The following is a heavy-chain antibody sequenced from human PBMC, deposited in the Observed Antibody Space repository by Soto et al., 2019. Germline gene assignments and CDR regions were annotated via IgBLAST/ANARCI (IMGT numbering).Heavy chain of an antibody. CDR2: ISSSSSTI. CDR3: ARGRIAAAGRWFEP. V-gene: IGHV3-48*01. D-gene: IGHD6-13*01. Sequence: GSLRLSCAVSGFTVRSSYKHCVRQAPGKGLEWVSYISSSSSTIYYADSVKGRFNISRDNAKNSLYLQMNSLRAEDTAVYYCARGRIAAAGRWFEPWGQGTLVTVPS. J-gene: IGHJ5*02. CDR1: GFTVRSSY.